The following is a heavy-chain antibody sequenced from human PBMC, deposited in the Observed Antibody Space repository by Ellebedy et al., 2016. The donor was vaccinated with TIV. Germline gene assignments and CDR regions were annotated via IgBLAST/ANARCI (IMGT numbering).Heavy chain of an antibody. Sequence: DSVSGRFTISRDNAKKSLYLQMNSLRAEDTAVYYCARGAMAAAGDDYWGQGTLVTVSS. V-gene: IGHV3-7*01. D-gene: IGHD6-13*01. J-gene: IGHJ4*02. CDR3: ARGAMAAAGDDY.